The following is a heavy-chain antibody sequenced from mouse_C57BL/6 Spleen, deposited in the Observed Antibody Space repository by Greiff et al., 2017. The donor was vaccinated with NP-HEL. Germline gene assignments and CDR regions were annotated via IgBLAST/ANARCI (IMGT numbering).Heavy chain of an antibody. J-gene: IGHJ3*01. CDR1: GYTFTEYT. CDR2: FYPGSGSI. Sequence: QVQLQQSGAELVKPGASVKLSCKASGYTFTEYTIHWVKQRPGQGLEWIGWFYPGSGSIKYNEKFKDKATLTADKSSSTVYMELSRVTSEDSAVYFYATHEDGNGYYGDTWFAYWGQGTLVTVSA. CDR3: ATHEDGNGYYGDTWFAY. D-gene: IGHD2-3*01. V-gene: IGHV1-62-2*01.